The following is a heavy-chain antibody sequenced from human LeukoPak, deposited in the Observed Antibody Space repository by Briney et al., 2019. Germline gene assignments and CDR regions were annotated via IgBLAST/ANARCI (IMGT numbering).Heavy chain of an antibody. CDR1: GGSISSYY. Sequence: PSETLSLTCTVSGGSISSYYWSRIRQPPGKGLEWIGYIYYSGSTNYNPSLKSRVTISVDTSKNQFSLKLSSVTAADTAVYYCARETYYYDSSGYYYEGDWFDPWGQGTLVTVSS. J-gene: IGHJ5*02. CDR3: ARETYYYDSSGYYYEGDWFDP. D-gene: IGHD3-22*01. CDR2: IYYSGST. V-gene: IGHV4-59*01.